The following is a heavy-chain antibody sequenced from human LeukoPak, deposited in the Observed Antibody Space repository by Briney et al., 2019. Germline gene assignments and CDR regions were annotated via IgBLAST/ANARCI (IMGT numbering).Heavy chain of an antibody. J-gene: IGHJ4*02. CDR3: ARALWFGEPLDY. D-gene: IGHD3-10*01. CDR1: GFTFSSYS. CDR2: ISSSSSYI. V-gene: IGHV3-21*01. Sequence: GGSLRLSCAASGFTFSSYSMNWVRQAPGKGLEWVSSISSSSSYIYSADSVKGRFTISRDNAKNSLYLQMNSLRAEDTAVYYCARALWFGEPLDYWGQGTLVTVSS.